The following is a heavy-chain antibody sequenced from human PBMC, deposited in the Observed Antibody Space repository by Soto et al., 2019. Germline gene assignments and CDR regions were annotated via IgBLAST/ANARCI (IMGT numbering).Heavy chain of an antibody. J-gene: IGHJ4*02. CDR3: ATIPARYSSSWYDEY. CDR1: GYTFTSYG. D-gene: IGHD6-13*01. Sequence: ASVKVSCKASGYTFTSYGISWVRQAPGQGLEWMGWISAYNGNTNYAQKLQGRVTMTTDTSASTAYMELSSLRSEDTAVYYCATIPARYSSSWYDEYWGQGTLVTVSS. CDR2: ISAYNGNT. V-gene: IGHV1-18*01.